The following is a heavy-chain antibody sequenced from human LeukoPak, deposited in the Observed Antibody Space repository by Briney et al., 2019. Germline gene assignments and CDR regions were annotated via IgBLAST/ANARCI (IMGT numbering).Heavy chain of an antibody. CDR2: IKEDGSEK. CDR1: GFTFSNYW. Sequence: GGSLRLSCVASGFTFSNYWMSWVRQAPGKGLECVANIKEDGSEKYYVDSVKGRFTISRDNAKNSLYLQMNSLRAEDTAVYYCARESVTPYYYYYYMDVWGKGTTVTISS. J-gene: IGHJ6*03. CDR3: ARESVTPYYYYYYMDV. V-gene: IGHV3-7*01. D-gene: IGHD5-18*01.